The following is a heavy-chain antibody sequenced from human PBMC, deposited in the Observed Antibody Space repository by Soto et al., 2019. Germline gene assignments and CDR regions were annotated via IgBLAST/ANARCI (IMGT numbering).Heavy chain of an antibody. J-gene: IGHJ4*02. CDR2: IYYSGST. D-gene: IGHD6-13*01. CDR3: ARDRYSSSPAFDY. CDR1: GGSISSGGYY. V-gene: IGHV4-31*03. Sequence: SETLSLTCTVSGGSISSGGYYWSWIRQHPGKGLEWIGYIYYSGSTYYNPSLKSRVTISVDTSKNQFSLKLSSVTAADTAVYYCARDRYSSSPAFDYWGQGTXVTVSS.